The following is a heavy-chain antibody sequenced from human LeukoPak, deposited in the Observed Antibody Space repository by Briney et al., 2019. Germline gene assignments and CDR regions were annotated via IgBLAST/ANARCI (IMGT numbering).Heavy chain of an antibody. CDR1: GGTFSSYA. J-gene: IGHJ4*02. CDR3: ARDRITGTGANFDY. V-gene: IGHV1-69*06. Sequence: SVKVSCKASGGTFSSYAISWVRQAPGQGLVWMGGIIPIFGTANYAQKFQGRVTITADKSTSTAYMELSSLRSEDTAVYYCARDRITGTGANFDYWGQGTLVTVSS. D-gene: IGHD1-7*01. CDR2: IIPIFGTA.